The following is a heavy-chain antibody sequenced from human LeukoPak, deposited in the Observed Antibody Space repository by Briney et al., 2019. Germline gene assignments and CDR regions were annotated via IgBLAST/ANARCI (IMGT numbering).Heavy chain of an antibody. Sequence: ASVKVSCKASGGTFSSYAISWVRQAPGQGLEWMGGIIPIFGTANYAQKFQGRVTIAADESTSTAYLELSSLRSEDTAVYYCARPLLSTSCSRGDSCLYYYYYGMDVWGKGTTVTVS. V-gene: IGHV1-69*13. CDR1: GGTFSSYA. D-gene: IGHD2-2*01. CDR3: ARPLLSTSCSRGDSCLYYYYYGMDV. J-gene: IGHJ6*04. CDR2: IIPIFGTA.